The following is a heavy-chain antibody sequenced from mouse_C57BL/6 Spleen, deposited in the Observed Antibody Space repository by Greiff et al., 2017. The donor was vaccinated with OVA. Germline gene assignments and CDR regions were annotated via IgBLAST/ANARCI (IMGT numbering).Heavy chain of an antibody. V-gene: IGHV3-6*01. CDR3: ARDSNYVRFAY. CDR1: GYSITSGYY. D-gene: IGHD2-5*01. J-gene: IGHJ3*01. Sequence: EESGPGLVKPSQSLSLTCSVTGYSITSGYYWNWIRQFPGNKLEWMGYISYDGSNNYNPSLKNRISITRDTSKNQFFLKLNSVTTEDTATYYCARDSNYVRFAYWGQGTLVTVSA. CDR2: ISYDGSN.